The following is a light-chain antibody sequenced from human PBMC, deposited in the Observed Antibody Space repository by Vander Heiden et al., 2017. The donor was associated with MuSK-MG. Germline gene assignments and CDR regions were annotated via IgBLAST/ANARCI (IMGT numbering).Light chain of an antibody. CDR2: AAS. J-gene: IGKJ5*01. CDR3: QVTDSNPSNT. V-gene: IGKV1-39*01. CDR1: QTISNY. Sequence: DIQMTQSPSSLSASVGDRVIITCRASQTISNYLNWYQQKPGKAPKLLIYAASSLQSGVPSRFSGSGYGTDFTLTISNRQPEDFAPYYCQVTDSNPSNTFGQGTLLESK.